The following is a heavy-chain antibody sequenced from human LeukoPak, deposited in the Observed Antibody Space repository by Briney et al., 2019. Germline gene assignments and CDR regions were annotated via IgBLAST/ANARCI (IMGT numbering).Heavy chain of an antibody. CDR1: GGSISSGDYY. CDR3: ARYTDTTSDGDAFDI. Sequence: SETVSLTCTVSGGSISSGDYYWSWIRQPPGKGLEWIGYIYYSGSTYYNPSLKSRVTISVDTSKNQFSLKLSSVTAADTAVYYCARYTDTTSDGDAFDIWGQGTMVTVSS. CDR2: IYYSGST. J-gene: IGHJ3*02. D-gene: IGHD2/OR15-2a*01. V-gene: IGHV4-30-4*01.